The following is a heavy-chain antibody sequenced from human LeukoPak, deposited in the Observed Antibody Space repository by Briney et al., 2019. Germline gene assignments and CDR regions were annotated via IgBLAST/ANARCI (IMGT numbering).Heavy chain of an antibody. CDR1: GFTFSSYA. J-gene: IGHJ4*02. D-gene: IGHD3-9*01. CDR2: ISGSGGST. V-gene: IGHV3-23*01. Sequence: GGSLRLSCAASGFTFSSYAMSWVRQAPGKGLEWVSAISGSGGSTYYADSVKGRFTISRDNSKNTLYLQMNSLRAEDTAVYYCAKGSGYFDWLLTYYFDYWGQGTLVTVSS. CDR3: AKGSGYFDWLLTYYFDY.